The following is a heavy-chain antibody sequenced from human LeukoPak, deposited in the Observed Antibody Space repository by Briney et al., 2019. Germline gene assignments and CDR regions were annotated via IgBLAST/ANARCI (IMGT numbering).Heavy chain of an antibody. D-gene: IGHD2-15*01. CDR1: GFSFSSYW. Sequence: GGSLRLSCAASGFSFSSYWMSWVRQAPGKGLEWVAVISYDGSNKYYADSVKGRFTISRDNSKNTLYLQMNSLRAEDTAVYYCARDGSGGSGLYYYYYMDVWGKGTTVTVSS. J-gene: IGHJ6*03. CDR2: ISYDGSNK. CDR3: ARDGSGGSGLYYYYYMDV. V-gene: IGHV3-30*03.